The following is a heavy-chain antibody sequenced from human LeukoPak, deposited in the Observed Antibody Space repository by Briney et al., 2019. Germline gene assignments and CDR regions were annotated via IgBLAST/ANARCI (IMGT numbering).Heavy chain of an antibody. V-gene: IGHV4-39*07. D-gene: IGHD3-10*01. CDR1: SGSISSNNYY. J-gene: IGHJ4*02. Sequence: SETLSLTCTVSSGSISSNNYYWGWIRQPPGKGLEWIGEINHSGSTNYNPSLKSRVTISVDTSKNQFSLKLSSVTAADTAVYYCARGQLIWFGELPSFDYWGQGTLVTVSS. CDR3: ARGQLIWFGELPSFDY. CDR2: INHSGST.